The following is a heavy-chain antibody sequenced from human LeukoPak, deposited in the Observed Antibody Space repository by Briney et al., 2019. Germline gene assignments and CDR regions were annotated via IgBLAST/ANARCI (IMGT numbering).Heavy chain of an antibody. CDR2: ISGSGGST. V-gene: IGHV3-23*01. CDR3: AKDKRIAVAGTVDY. CDR1: GFTFSSYA. Sequence: GGSLRLSCAASGFTFSSYAMSWVRQAPGKGLEWVSAISGSGGSTYYADSVKGRFTISRDNSKNTLYLQTNSLRAEDTAVYYCAKDKRIAVAGTVDYWGQGTLVTVSS. J-gene: IGHJ4*02. D-gene: IGHD6-19*01.